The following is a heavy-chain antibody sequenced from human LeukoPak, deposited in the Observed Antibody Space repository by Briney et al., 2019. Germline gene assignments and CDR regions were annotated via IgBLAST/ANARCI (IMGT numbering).Heavy chain of an antibody. CDR2: ISGSGGST. D-gene: IGHD3-10*01. V-gene: IGHV3-23*01. J-gene: IGHJ6*02. Sequence: QAGGSLRLSCAASGFTFSSYAMSWVRQAPGKGLEWVSAISGSGGSTYYADSVKGRFTTSRDNSKNTLYLQMNSLRAEDTAVYYCAKAVVRGVIIDYYYYGMDVWGQGTTVTVSS. CDR1: GFTFSSYA. CDR3: AKAVVRGVIIDYYYYGMDV.